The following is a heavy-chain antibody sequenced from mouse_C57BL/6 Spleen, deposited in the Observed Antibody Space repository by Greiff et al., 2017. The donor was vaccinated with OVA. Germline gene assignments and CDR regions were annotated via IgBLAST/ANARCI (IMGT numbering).Heavy chain of an antibody. CDR3: ARWEDLYFDY. CDR2: INPSTGGT. D-gene: IGHD4-1*01. CDR1: GYSFTGYY. Sequence: VQLQQSGPELVKPGASVKISCKASGYSFTGYYMNWVKQSPEKSLEWIGEINPSTGGTTYNQKFKAKATLTVDKSSSTAYMQLKSLTSEDSAVYYCARWEDLYFDYGGKGTTLTVS. V-gene: IGHV1-42*01. J-gene: IGHJ2*01.